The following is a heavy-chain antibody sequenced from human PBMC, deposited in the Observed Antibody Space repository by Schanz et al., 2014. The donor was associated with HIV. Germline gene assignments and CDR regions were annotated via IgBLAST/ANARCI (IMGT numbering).Heavy chain of an antibody. J-gene: IGHJ4*02. Sequence: QVQLGESGGGVVQPGRSLRLSCAASGITFSTSGMHWVRQAPGKGLGGVAVIWYDGSKKYYADSVKGRFTISRDNSKNTLYLQMNSLRAEDTAVYYCYGDESGYWGQGTLVTVSS. CDR2: IWYDGSKK. CDR3: YGDESGY. CDR1: GITFSTSG. D-gene: IGHD4-17*01. V-gene: IGHV3-33*01.